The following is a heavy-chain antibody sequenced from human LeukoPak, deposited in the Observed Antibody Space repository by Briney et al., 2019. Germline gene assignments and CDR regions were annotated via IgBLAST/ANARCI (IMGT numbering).Heavy chain of an antibody. CDR1: GGSISSGGYY. CDR3: ARATYGSGSYPYY. Sequence: SQTLSLTCTVSGGSISSGGYYWSWIRQPPGKGLEWIGYIYHSGSTYYNPSLKSRVTISVDRSKNQFSLKLSSVTAADTAVYYCARATYGSGSYPYYWDQGTLVTVSS. D-gene: IGHD3-10*01. V-gene: IGHV4-30-2*01. CDR2: IYHSGST. J-gene: IGHJ4*02.